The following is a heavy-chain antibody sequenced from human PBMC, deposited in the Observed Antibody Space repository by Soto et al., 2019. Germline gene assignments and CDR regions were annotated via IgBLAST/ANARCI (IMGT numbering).Heavy chain of an antibody. CDR1: GGTFSSYA. D-gene: IGHD6-19*01. J-gene: IGHJ4*02. CDR3: ARGLTVGSSGYPGGFDY. V-gene: IGHV1-69*01. CDR2: IIPIFGTA. Sequence: QVQLVQSGAEVKKPGSSVKVSCKASGGTFSSYAISWVRQAPGQGLEWMGGIIPIFGTANYAQKFQGRVTITADESTSTDYMELSSLRSEDTAVYYCARGLTVGSSGYPGGFDYWGQGTLVTVSS.